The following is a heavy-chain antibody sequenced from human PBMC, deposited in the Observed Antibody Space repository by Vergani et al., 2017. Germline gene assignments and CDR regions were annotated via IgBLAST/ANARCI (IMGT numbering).Heavy chain of an antibody. J-gene: IGHJ6*03. V-gene: IGHV3-30*03. CDR2: ISSDGNKK. CDR3: AMDFLTRVTTLDYYYMGV. CDR1: GFPFSDYG. Sequence: QVQLVESGGGEVQPGRSLRLSCSAAGFPFSDYGVHWVRQAPGKGLEWVSVISSDGNKKNYADSVKGRFTISRDNSKNTLYLEMNALRAEDTAVYYCAMDFLTRVTTLDYYYMGVWGKGTTVTVSS. D-gene: IGHD1-1*01.